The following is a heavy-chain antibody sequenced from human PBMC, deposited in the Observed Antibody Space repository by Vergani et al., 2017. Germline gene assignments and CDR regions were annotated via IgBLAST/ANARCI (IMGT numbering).Heavy chain of an antibody. Sequence: QVQLQESGPGLVKPSETLSLTCTVSGGSISSYYWSWIRQPPGKGLEWIGYIYYSGSTNYNPSLKSRVTISVDTSKNQFSLKLSSVTAADTAVYYCARDASSGYYYTLRGWFDPWGQGTLVTVSS. CDR2: IYYSGST. CDR3: ARDASSGYYYTLRGWFDP. CDR1: GGSISSYY. J-gene: IGHJ5*02. V-gene: IGHV4-59*01. D-gene: IGHD3-22*01.